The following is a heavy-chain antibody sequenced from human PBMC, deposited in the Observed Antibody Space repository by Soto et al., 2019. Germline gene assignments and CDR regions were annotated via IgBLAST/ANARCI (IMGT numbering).Heavy chain of an antibody. V-gene: IGHV1-69*08. CDR2: IIPILTTT. CDR3: ARRRYCGYDCYHKHYYAMDV. Sequence: QVQLVQSGAEVKKPGSSVKVSCRASGDTFSSYTVNWLRQAPGRGLEWMGRIIPILTTTDYAQNFRGRLTITADKSTTAVYMELSSLRSEDTAVYYCARRRYCGYDCYHKHYYAMDVWGQGTTVTVAS. J-gene: IGHJ6*02. CDR1: GDTFSSYT. D-gene: IGHD2-21*02.